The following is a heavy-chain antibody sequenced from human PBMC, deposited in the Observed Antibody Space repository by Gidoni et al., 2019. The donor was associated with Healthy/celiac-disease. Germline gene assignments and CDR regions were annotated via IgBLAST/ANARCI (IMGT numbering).Heavy chain of an antibody. CDR3: ARGGVRRLAARRPFLVDS. CDR2: ISHGGST. Sequence: QVQLQQWGAELLKPSETLSLTCAVYGGSFSGYYWSWIRQPPGQGLEWIGEISHGGSTNSTPSLKSRVTISLAPSKPPFSLQLSSVTAADTAVYYCARGGVRRLAARRPFLVDSWGQGTLVTVSS. CDR1: GGSFSGYY. V-gene: IGHV4-34*01. D-gene: IGHD6-6*01. J-gene: IGHJ4*02.